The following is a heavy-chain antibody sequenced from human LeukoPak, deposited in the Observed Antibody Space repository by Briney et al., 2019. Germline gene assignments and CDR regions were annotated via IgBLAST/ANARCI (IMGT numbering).Heavy chain of an antibody. CDR1: GYNFKTHA. D-gene: IGHD3-3*01. J-gene: IGHJ6*02. CDR3: ARFWVFGADTNPPYHQGMDL. V-gene: IGHV1-18*01. Sequence: ASVKVSCQTSGYNFKTHAVSWVRQVPGQGLEWMGWISGYNGDTAFAQKFQGRVRMTKDTSTTTAYMELRSLTPDDTAVYYCARFWVFGADTNPPYHQGMDLWGRGTTVTVSS. CDR2: ISGYNGDT.